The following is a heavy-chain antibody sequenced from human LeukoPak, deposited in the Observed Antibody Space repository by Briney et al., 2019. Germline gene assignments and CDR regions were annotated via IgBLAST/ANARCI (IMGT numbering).Heavy chain of an antibody. CDR2: ISSSSSYI. D-gene: IGHD3-22*01. CDR1: GFTFSSYS. J-gene: IGHJ4*02. CDR3: AREPPNYYDSSGYYSPYFDY. V-gene: IGHV3-21*01. Sequence: PGGSLRLSCAASGFTFSSYSMNWVRQAPGKGLEWVSSISSSSSYIYYADSVKGRFTISRDNAKNSLYLQMNSLRAEDTAVYYCAREPPNYYDSSGYYSPYFDYWGQGTLVTVSS.